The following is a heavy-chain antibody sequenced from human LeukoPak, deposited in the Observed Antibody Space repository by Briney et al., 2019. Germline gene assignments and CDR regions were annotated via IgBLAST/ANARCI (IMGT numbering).Heavy chain of an antibody. Sequence: ASVKVSCKASGYTFTGYYMHWVRQAPGQGLEWMGWINPNSGGTNYAQKFQGRVTMTRDTSISTAYMELSRLRSDDTAVYYCARDRFGYRYYFDYWGQGTLVTVSS. CDR3: ARDRFGYRYYFDY. CDR2: INPNSGGT. CDR1: GYTFTGYY. V-gene: IGHV1-2*02. D-gene: IGHD5-18*01. J-gene: IGHJ4*02.